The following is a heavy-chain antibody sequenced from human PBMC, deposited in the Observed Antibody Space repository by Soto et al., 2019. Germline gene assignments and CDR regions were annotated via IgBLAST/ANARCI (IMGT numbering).Heavy chain of an antibody. CDR3: ARHAGGSWDDAFDI. CDR1: GDSVISSSDY. Sequence: SETLSLTCTVSGDSVISSSDYWGWVRQPPGKGLEWIGSIYYTGITYSNPSLRSPATISVDTSKNQFSLRLSSVTAADTAVYYCARHAGGSWDDAFDIWGQGTMVTVSS. J-gene: IGHJ3*02. D-gene: IGHD6-13*01. V-gene: IGHV4-39*01. CDR2: IYYTGIT.